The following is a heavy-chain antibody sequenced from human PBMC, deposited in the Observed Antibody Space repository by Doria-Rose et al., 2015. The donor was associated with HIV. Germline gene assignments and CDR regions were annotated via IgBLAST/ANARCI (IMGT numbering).Heavy chain of an antibody. Sequence: QITLKESGPVLVKPTETLTLTCTVSGVSLSSPGMGVSWIRQPPGKALEWLANIFTDDERSYTPSLKSRLTISRVTSKSQVVLTMTDMDPVDPATYYCARIKSSRWYHKSYCDFWGQGTLVIVSA. CDR3: ARIKSSRWYHKSYCDF. CDR1: GVSLSSPGMG. D-gene: IGHD6-13*01. V-gene: IGHV2-26*01. CDR2: IFTDDER. J-gene: IGHJ4*02.